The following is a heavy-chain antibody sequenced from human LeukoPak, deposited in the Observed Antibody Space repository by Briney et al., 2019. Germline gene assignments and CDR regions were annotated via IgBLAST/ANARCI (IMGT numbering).Heavy chain of an antibody. J-gene: IGHJ6*02. CDR1: GGSFSGYY. Sequence: SETLSLTCAVYGGSFSGYYWSWIRQPPGKGLEWIGEINHSKSTNYNPSLKSRVTISVDTSKNQFSLKLSSVTAADTAVYYCARIETTVTTSRNYYYYYGMDVWGQGTTVTVSS. CDR3: ARIETTVTTSRNYYYYYGMDV. CDR2: INHSKST. D-gene: IGHD4-17*01. V-gene: IGHV4-34*01.